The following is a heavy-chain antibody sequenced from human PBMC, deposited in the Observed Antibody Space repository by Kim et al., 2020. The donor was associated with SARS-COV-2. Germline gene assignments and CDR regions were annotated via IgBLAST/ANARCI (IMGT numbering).Heavy chain of an antibody. CDR3: ARSNGDYYYYYGMDL. Sequence: ADSVKGRFTISRDNAKNSLYLQMNSLRTEDTAVYYCARSNGDYYYYYGMDLWGQGTTVTVSS. D-gene: IGHD4-17*01. J-gene: IGHJ6*02. V-gene: IGHV3-11*06.